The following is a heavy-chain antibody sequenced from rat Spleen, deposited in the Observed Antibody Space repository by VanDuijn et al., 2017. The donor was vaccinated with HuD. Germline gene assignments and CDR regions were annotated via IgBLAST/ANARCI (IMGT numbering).Heavy chain of an antibody. V-gene: IGHV3-1*01. CDR3: ARSALMYTTDPSDY. D-gene: IGHD1-6*01. CDR1: GYSITSAY. Sequence: EVQLQESGPGLVKPSQSLSLTCSVTGYSITSAYRWNWIRKFPGNKMEWMGYINYSGTTSYNPSLKSRISITGDTSKNQFFLQLNSVTTEDTATYYCARSALMYTTDPSDYWGQGVMVTVSS. CDR2: INYSGTT. J-gene: IGHJ2*01.